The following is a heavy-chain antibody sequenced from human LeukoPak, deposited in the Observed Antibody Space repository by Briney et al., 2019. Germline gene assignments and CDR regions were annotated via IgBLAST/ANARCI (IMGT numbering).Heavy chain of an antibody. CDR1: GFVLRSHG. J-gene: IGHJ6*02. CDR3: ARDLSYFSFDD. D-gene: IGHD2-21*01. CDR2: ISPDEKK. Sequence: GESLRLSCAASGFVLRSHGMNWVRQAPGKGLEWVAGISPDEKKYYVDAVKGRFTISRDNSKSTLYLQMNSLRVEDTAMYYCARDLSYFSFDDWGLGTTVTVSS. V-gene: IGHV3-33*01.